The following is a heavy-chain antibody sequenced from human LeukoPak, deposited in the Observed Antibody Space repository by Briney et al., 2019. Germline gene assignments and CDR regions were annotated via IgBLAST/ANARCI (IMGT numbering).Heavy chain of an antibody. D-gene: IGHD6-19*01. CDR3: AREGIAVAGTGSERP. CDR1: GFTFSTYS. V-gene: IGHV3-48*02. Sequence: GGSLRLSCAASGFTFSTYSMNWVRQAPGKGLEWVSYISSSSSTIYYADSVKGRFTISRDNAKNSLYLRMSSLRDEDTAVYYCAREGIAVAGTGSERPWGQGTLVTVSS. J-gene: IGHJ5*02. CDR2: ISSSSSTI.